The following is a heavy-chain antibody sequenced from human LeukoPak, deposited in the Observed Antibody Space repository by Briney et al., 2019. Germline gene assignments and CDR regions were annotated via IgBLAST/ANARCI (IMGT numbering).Heavy chain of an antibody. CDR1: GFTFDDYG. D-gene: IGHD1-26*01. CDR3: ARDPTTFRASSYSGTYFDY. CDR2: INWNGGST. Sequence: GGSLRLSCAASGFTFDDYGMSWVRQTPGKGLEWVSGINWNGGSTGYADSVKGRFTISRDNAKNSLFLQMSSLRAEDTALYYCARDPTTFRASSYSGTYFDYWGQGTLVTVSS. J-gene: IGHJ4*02. V-gene: IGHV3-20*04.